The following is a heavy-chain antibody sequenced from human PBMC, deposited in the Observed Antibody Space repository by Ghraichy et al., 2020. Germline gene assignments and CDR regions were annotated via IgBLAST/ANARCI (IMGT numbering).Heavy chain of an antibody. CDR3: ARLAGVSWFDP. D-gene: IGHD7-27*01. CDR1: GGSISSSSYY. Sequence: SETLSLTCTVSGGSISSSSYYWGWIRQPPGKGLEWIGSIYYSGSTYYNPSLKSRVTISVDTSKNQFSLKLSSVTAADTAVYYCARLAGVSWFDPWGQGTLVTVSS. CDR2: IYYSGST. J-gene: IGHJ5*02. V-gene: IGHV4-39*01.